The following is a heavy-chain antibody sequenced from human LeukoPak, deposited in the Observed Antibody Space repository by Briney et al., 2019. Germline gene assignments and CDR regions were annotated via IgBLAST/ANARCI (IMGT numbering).Heavy chain of an antibody. J-gene: IGHJ1*01. CDR3: TTGVPTGREYFHF. V-gene: IGHV3-15*01. CDR1: GFTFSNAW. Sequence: PGGSLRLSCAASGFTFSNAWMSWVRQAPGKGLECVGRIKSNSDGATTDYAAFVKGEFTISRDDSKNMLHLQMNSLKTEDTAVYYCTTGVPTGREYFHFWGQGTLVTVSS. D-gene: IGHD1-1*01. CDR2: IKSNSDGATT.